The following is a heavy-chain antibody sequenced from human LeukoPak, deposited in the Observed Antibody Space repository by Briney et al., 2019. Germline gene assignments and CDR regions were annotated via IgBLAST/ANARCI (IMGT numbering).Heavy chain of an antibody. CDR1: GFTFSRYE. CDR2: ISRSGDTI. J-gene: IGHJ4*02. D-gene: IGHD2-2*02. CDR3: ARDYTSDY. V-gene: IGHV3-48*03. Sequence: GGTLRLSCAASGFTFSRYEMNWVRQAPGKGLEWVSYISRSGDTIYFADSVKGRLTISRDNAKNSLYLQMSSLRAEDTAVYYCARDYTSDYWGQGTLVTVSS.